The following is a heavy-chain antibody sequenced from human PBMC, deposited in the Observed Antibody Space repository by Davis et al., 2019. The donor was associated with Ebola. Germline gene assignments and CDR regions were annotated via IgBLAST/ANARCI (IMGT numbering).Heavy chain of an antibody. CDR2: ISYDGSNK. D-gene: IGHD3-10*01. CDR3: VRARDGSPVPDYFDY. Sequence: GESLKISCAASGFSLSSHAMHWVRQAPGKGLEWVAVISYDGSNKYYADSAKGRFTISRDNSKNTLYLEMDSLRVEDRAIYYCVRARDGSPVPDYFDYWGQGTLVTVSS. J-gene: IGHJ4*02. V-gene: IGHV3-30*04. CDR1: GFSLSSHA.